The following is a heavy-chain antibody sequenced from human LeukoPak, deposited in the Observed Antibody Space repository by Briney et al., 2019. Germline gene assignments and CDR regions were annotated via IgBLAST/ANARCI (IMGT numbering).Heavy chain of an antibody. J-gene: IGHJ4*02. V-gene: IGHV3-23*01. Sequence: PGGSLRLSCAASGFTVSSYAMSWVRQAPGKGLEWVSAISDTGNTYHADSVKGRFTISRDSSKNTLFLQMNRLRPEDAAVYYCAKAPVTTCRGAFCYPFDYWGLGTLVTVSS. CDR3: AKAPVTTCRGAFCYPFDY. CDR2: ISDTGNT. D-gene: IGHD2-15*01. CDR1: GFTVSSYA.